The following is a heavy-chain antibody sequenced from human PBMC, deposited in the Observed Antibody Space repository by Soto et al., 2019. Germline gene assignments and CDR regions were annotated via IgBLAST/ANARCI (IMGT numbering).Heavy chain of an antibody. J-gene: IGHJ6*02. Sequence: GGSLRLSCAASGCTFSNAWMNWVRQATGKGLEWVGRIKSKTDGGTTDYAAPVKGRFTISRDDSKNTLYLQMNSLKTEDTAVYYCTIKYYYDSSGYYYYYGMDVWGQGTTVTVSS. CDR3: TIKYYYDSSGYYYYYGMDV. CDR2: IKSKTDGGTT. D-gene: IGHD3-22*01. CDR1: GCTFSNAW. V-gene: IGHV3-15*07.